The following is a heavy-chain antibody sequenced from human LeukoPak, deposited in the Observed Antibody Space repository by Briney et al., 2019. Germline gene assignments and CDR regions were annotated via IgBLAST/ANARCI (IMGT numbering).Heavy chain of an antibody. Sequence: PGGSLRLSCAASGFTFSSYGMHWVRQAPGKGLEWVAVIWYDGSNKYYADSVKGRFIISRDNSKNTLYLQMNSLRAEDTAVYYCAPLAVAGTPRDYWGQGTLVTVSS. CDR2: IWYDGSNK. D-gene: IGHD6-19*01. V-gene: IGHV3-33*01. CDR3: APLAVAGTPRDY. CDR1: GFTFSSYG. J-gene: IGHJ4*02.